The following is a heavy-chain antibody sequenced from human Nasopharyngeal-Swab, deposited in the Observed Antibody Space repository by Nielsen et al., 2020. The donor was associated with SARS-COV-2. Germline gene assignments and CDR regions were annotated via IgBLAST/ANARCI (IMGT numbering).Heavy chain of an antibody. CDR1: GFSFSEYY. D-gene: IGHD7-27*01. Sequence: SLKISCAASGFSFSEYYMSWIRQAPGKGLEWVSGISWNSGSTGYADSVKGRFTISRDNAKNSLYLQMNSLRAEDTALYYCAKDGGGLTGDLYYFDYWGQGTLVTVSS. CDR3: AKDGGGLTGDLYYFDY. J-gene: IGHJ4*02. V-gene: IGHV3-9*01. CDR2: ISWNSGST.